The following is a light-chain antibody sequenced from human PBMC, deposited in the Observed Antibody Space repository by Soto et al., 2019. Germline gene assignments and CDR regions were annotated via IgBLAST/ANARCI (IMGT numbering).Light chain of an antibody. CDR3: QQYNNWPLT. J-gene: IGKJ4*01. CDR1: QSVSNSY. Sequence: EVVLTQSPDTLSLSPGEGATLSGRASQSVSNSYLAWYQQKPGQAPRLLIYGASSRATGIPDSFSGSGSGTEFTLTISSLLSEDFAVYSCQQYNNWPLTFGGGTKVDIK. CDR2: GAS. V-gene: IGKV3-20*01.